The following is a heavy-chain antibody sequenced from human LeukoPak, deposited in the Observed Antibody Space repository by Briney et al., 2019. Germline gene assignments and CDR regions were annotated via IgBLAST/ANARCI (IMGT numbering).Heavy chain of an antibody. CDR1: GFTFSNAW. CDR3: TTFVKYSSSFAIDY. V-gene: IGHV3-15*01. J-gene: IGHJ4*02. Sequence: GGSLRLSCAAPGFTFSNAWMSWVRQAPGKGLEWVGRIKSKTDGGTTDYAAPVKGRFTISRDDSKNTLYLQMNSLKTEDTAVYYCTTFVKYSSSFAIDYWGQGTLVTVSS. CDR2: IKSKTDGGTT. D-gene: IGHD6-6*01.